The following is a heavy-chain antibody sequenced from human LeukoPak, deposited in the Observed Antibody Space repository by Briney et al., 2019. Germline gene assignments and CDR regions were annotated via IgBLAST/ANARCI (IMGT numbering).Heavy chain of an antibody. CDR1: GYTFTGYY. J-gene: IGHJ4*02. CDR2: INPNSGGT. CDR3: ARGKYSGSPARSTPYY. Sequence: ASVKVSCKASGYTFTGYYMHWVRQAPGQGLEWMGWINPNSGGTNYAQKFQGRVTMTRDTSISTAYMELSRLRSDDTAVYYCARGKYSGSPARSTPYYWGQGTLVTVSS. V-gene: IGHV1-2*02. D-gene: IGHD1-26*01.